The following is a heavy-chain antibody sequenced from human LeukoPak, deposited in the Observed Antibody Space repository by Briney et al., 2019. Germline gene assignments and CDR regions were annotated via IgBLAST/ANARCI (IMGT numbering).Heavy chain of an antibody. V-gene: IGHV1-69*05. CDR2: IIPIFGTA. Sequence: ASVKVSCKASGGTFSSYAISWVRQAPGQGLEWMGGIIPIFGTANYAQKFQGRVTITTDESTSTAYMELSSLRYEDTAVYYCARGLVEGSGTYGSGSFDYWGQGTLVTVSS. CDR1: GGTFSSYA. J-gene: IGHJ4*02. CDR3: ARGLVEGSGTYGSGSFDY. D-gene: IGHD3-10*01.